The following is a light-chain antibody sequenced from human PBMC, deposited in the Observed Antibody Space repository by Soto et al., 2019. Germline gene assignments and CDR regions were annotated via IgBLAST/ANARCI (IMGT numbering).Light chain of an antibody. CDR1: QSVTSTY. CDR2: GGS. V-gene: IGKV3-20*01. J-gene: IGKJ2*03. CDR3: QQFDSSPFYS. Sequence: EILLTQSPGTLSLSPGETATLSCRASQSVTSTYLAWYQQRPGQSPRLIIYGGSTRATGFPDRFSGGGSGTDFTLTISSLEPEDSAVYYCHCQQFDSSPFYSFGQGTKLEI.